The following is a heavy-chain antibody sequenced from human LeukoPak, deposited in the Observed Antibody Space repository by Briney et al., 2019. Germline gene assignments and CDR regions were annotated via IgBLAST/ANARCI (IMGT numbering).Heavy chain of an antibody. J-gene: IGHJ4*02. D-gene: IGHD3-22*01. CDR1: GFTFSSHA. V-gene: IGHV3-23*01. CDR3: AKLGVYGPWYYYDSSGYYPDY. CDR2: ISGSGGST. Sequence: GGSLRLSCAASGFTFSSHAMSWVRQAPGKGLEWVSAISGSGGSTYYADSVKGRFTISRDNSKNTLYLQMNSLRAEDTAVYYCAKLGVYGPWYYYDSSGYYPDYWGQGTLVTVSS.